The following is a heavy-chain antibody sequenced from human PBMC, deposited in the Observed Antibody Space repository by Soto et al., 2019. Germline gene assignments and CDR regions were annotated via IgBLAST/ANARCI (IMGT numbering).Heavy chain of an antibody. J-gene: IGHJ6*03. Sequence: SETLSLTCTVSGGSISSYYWSWIRQPPGKGLEWIGYIYYSGSTNYNPSLKSRVTISVDTSKNQFSLKLSSVTAADTAVYYCARRKVGYSYGYYYYYYMDVWGKGTTVTVSS. D-gene: IGHD5-18*01. CDR2: IYYSGST. CDR3: ARRKVGYSYGYYYYYYMDV. V-gene: IGHV4-59*08. CDR1: GGSISSYY.